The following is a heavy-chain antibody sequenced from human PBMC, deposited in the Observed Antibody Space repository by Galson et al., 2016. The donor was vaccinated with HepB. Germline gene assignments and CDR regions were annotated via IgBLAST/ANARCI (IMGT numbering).Heavy chain of an antibody. V-gene: IGHV3-23*01. CDR1: GFTFTDYA. CDR2: ISGNGLVT. D-gene: IGHD5-18*01. CDR3: GKAGYSSDFGS. J-gene: IGHJ5*01. Sequence: SLKLSCTAFGFTFTDYAVHWVRQAPGKGLEWVSSISGNGLVTVYADSVKGRVFISNDKSKNTVFLHMSSLRCEDTAIYYCGKAGYSSDFGSWGHGTLVTVSS.